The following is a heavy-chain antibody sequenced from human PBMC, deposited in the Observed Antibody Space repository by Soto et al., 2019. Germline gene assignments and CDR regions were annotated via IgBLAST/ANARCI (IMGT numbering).Heavy chain of an antibody. Sequence: QITLKESGPTLVKPTQTLTLTCTFSGFSLSTSGVGVGWIRQPPGKALEWLALIYWDDDKRYSPSLKSRLTINKDTSKNQVVLTMTNMDPVATATSYGAHRPSYCSGGSCYSGFDYWGQGTLVNVSS. V-gene: IGHV2-5*02. CDR1: GFSLSTSGVG. CDR3: AHRPSYCSGGSCYSGFDY. J-gene: IGHJ4*02. D-gene: IGHD2-15*01. CDR2: IYWDDDK.